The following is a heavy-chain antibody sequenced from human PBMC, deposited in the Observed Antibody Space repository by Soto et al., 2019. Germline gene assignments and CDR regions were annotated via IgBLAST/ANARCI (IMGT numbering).Heavy chain of an antibody. CDR3: ARQKLTGTTWFDP. Sequence: GESLKISCXGSGYSFTSYWISWVRQMPGKGLKWMGRIDPSDSYTNYSPSFQGHVTVSADKSISTAYLQWSSLRASDTAMYYCARQKLTGTTWFDPWGQGTLVTVSS. D-gene: IGHD1-7*01. CDR2: IDPSDSYT. J-gene: IGHJ5*02. V-gene: IGHV5-10-1*01. CDR1: GYSFTSYW.